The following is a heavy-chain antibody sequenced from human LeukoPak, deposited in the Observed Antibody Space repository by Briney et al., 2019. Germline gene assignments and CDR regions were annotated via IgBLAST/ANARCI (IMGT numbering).Heavy chain of an antibody. CDR1: GFTFSSYD. V-gene: IGHV3-13*01. CDR3: ARGSPYYGSGSPPDY. J-gene: IGHJ4*02. Sequence: GGSLRLSCAASGFTFSSYDMHWVRQATGKGLEWVSAIGTAGDTYYPGTVKGRFTISRENAKNSLYLQMNSLRAGDTAVYYCARGSPYYGSGSPPDYWGQGTLVTVSS. D-gene: IGHD3-10*01. CDR2: IGTAGDT.